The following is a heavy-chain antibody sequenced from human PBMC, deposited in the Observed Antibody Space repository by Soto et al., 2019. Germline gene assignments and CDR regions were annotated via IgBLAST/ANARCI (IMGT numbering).Heavy chain of an antibody. Sequence: SVKVSCKASGFTFTSSAVQCVRQARGQLLEWIGWIVVCSGNTNYAQKFQEGVTITRDMSTSTAYMELSSLRSEDTAVYYCAADGDNSRFDYWGQGTLVTVSS. CDR3: AADGDNSRFDY. J-gene: IGHJ4*02. D-gene: IGHD6-13*01. CDR2: IVVCSGNT. CDR1: GFTFTSSA. V-gene: IGHV1-58*01.